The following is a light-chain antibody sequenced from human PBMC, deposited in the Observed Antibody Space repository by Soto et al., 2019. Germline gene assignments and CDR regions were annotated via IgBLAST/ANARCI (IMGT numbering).Light chain of an antibody. CDR1: QSVSGN. Sequence: EIVMTQSPATLSVSPGERATLSSSASQSVSGNLAWSQQKPGQAPRLLIYGASTRATGIPARFSGSGSGTEFTLTISSLQSEDFAVYYCQQYNNWPPPVTFGEGNKLEIK. V-gene: IGKV3-15*01. J-gene: IGKJ2*01. CDR2: GAS. CDR3: QQYNNWPPPVT.